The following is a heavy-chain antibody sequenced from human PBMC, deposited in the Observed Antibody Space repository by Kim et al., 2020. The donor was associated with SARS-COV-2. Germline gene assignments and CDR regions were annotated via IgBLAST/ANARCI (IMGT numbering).Heavy chain of an antibody. D-gene: IGHD1-26*01. J-gene: IGHJ4*02. CDR1: GFTFSDHY. V-gene: IGHV3-72*01. CDR3: VRGSAVGATYGGYFDY. CDR2: SRNKANSYTT. Sequence: GGSLRLSCAASGFTFSDHYMDWVRQAPGKGLEWVGRSRNKANSYTTDYAASVKGRFSISRDDSKNSLYLQMNSLKTDDTAVYYCVRGSAVGATYGGYFDYWGQGTLVTVSS.